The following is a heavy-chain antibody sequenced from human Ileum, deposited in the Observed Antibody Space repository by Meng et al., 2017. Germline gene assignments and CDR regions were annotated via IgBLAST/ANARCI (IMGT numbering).Heavy chain of an antibody. CDR3: ARDLYGTKEAY. Sequence: ESLKISCAASGFTFSSYWMHWVRQAPGKGLVWVSRINSDGSSTSYADSVMGRFTISRDNAKNTLYLEMNSLRAEDTAVYYCARDLYGTKEAYWGQGTLVTVSS. CDR1: GFTFSSYW. D-gene: IGHD2-8*01. V-gene: IGHV3-74*01. CDR2: INSDGSST. J-gene: IGHJ4*02.